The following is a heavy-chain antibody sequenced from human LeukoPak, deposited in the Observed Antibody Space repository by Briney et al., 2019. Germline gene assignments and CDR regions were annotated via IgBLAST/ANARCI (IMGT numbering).Heavy chain of an antibody. Sequence: SGGSLRLSCATSGFTFSSYTMNWVRQTPGKGLEWVSTISDRARNTHYADSVNGRFTISRDDFLNMVYLQMDRLTVDDTAVYYCTTRLQHHFDYWGQGTQVTVSS. D-gene: IGHD4-11*01. J-gene: IGHJ4*02. V-gene: IGHV3-23*01. CDR2: ISDRARNT. CDR1: GFTFSSYT. CDR3: TTRLQHHFDY.